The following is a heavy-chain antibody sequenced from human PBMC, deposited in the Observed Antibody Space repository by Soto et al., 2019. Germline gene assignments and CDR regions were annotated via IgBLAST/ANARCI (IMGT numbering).Heavy chain of an antibody. Sequence: SETLSLTCSVSGRSITSYYWSWVRQSPGKGLEWIGYIYDNGITSQNPSLKSRVTMSADTSQNQFSLKLTSVTGADTAVYYCARTYDSNGYANEFDSWGQGILVTVSS. CDR1: GRSITSYY. J-gene: IGHJ4*02. CDR3: ARTYDSNGYANEFDS. CDR2: IYDNGIT. D-gene: IGHD3-22*01. V-gene: IGHV4-59*12.